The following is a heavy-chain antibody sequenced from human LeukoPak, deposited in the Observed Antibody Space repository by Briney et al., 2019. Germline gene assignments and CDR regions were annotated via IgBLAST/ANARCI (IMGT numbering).Heavy chain of an antibody. D-gene: IGHD3-22*01. CDR1: GGSFSGYY. CDR2: IYTSGST. CDR3: ARDRYYYDSSGYYHLDY. J-gene: IGHJ4*02. V-gene: IGHV4-4*07. Sequence: PSETLSLTCAVYGGSFSGYYWSWIRQPAGKGLEWIGRIYTSGSTNYNPSLKSRVTMSVDTSKNQFSLKLSSVTAADTAVYYCARDRYYYDSSGYYHLDYWGQGTLVTVSS.